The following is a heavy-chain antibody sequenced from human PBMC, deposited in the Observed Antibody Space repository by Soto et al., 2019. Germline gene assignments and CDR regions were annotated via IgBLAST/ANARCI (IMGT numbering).Heavy chain of an antibody. CDR3: ARASPRHNYYYGMDV. CDR1: GFTFSSYA. V-gene: IGHV3-30-3*01. J-gene: IGHJ6*02. Sequence: GGSLRLSCAASGFTFSSYAMHWVRQAPGKGLEWVAVISYDGSNKYYADSVKGRFTISRDNSKSTLYLQMNSLRAEDTAVYYCARASPRHNYYYGMDVWGQGTTVTVSS. CDR2: ISYDGSNK.